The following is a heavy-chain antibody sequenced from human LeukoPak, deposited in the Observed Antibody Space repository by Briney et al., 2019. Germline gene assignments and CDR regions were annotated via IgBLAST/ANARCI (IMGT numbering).Heavy chain of an antibody. J-gene: IGHJ6*02. V-gene: IGHV4-34*01. CDR2: INHSGST. D-gene: IGHD3-22*01. CDR3: ARGRITYYYNSSGYFLSADYYYGVDA. CDR1: GGSFSGYY. Sequence: SETLSLTCAVYGGSFSGYYWSWIRQPPGKGLEWIGEINHSGSTNYNPSLKSRVTISVDTSKNQFSLKLSSVTAADTAVYYCARGRITYYYNSSGYFLSADYYYGVDAWGQGTTVTVSS.